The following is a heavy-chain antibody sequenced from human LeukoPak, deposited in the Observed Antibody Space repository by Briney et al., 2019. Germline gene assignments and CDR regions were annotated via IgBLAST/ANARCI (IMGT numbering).Heavy chain of an antibody. J-gene: IGHJ1*01. CDR3: ARHNLYYDICGDYV. V-gene: IGHV4-39*01. D-gene: IGHD3-22*01. CDR2: ISYSGNT. Sequence: PSETLSLTCTVSGGSISSSSYYWGGIRQPPGKGLEWIGSISYSGNTYYNPYNPSLESRVTISEDTSKNQFSLRLSSVTAADTAVYYCARHNLYYDICGDYVWGQGTLFTVSS. CDR1: GGSISSSSYY.